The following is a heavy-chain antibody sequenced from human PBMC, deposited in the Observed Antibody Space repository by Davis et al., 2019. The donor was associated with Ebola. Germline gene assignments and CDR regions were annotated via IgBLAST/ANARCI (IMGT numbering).Heavy chain of an antibody. CDR1: GFTFSSYS. V-gene: IGHV3-48*01. J-gene: IGHJ4*02. D-gene: IGHD3-16*02. CDR3: ARDQGVIPAFSFDS. CDR2: ISSSSSTI. Sequence: GGSLRLSCAASGFTFSSYSMNWVRQAPGKGLEWVSYISSSSSTIYYADSVKGRFTISRDNAKNSLYLQMNSLRAEDTAVYYCARDQGVIPAFSFDSWGQGALVTVSS.